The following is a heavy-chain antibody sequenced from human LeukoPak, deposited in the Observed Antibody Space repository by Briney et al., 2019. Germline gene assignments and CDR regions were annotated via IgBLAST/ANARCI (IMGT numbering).Heavy chain of an antibody. CDR3: ARFHPNWGLDY. V-gene: IGHV4-34*01. D-gene: IGHD7-27*01. CDR2: INHSGST. Sequence: SETLSLTCAVYGGSFSGYYWSWIRQPPGKGLEWIGEINHSGSTNYNPSLKSRVTISVDTSKNQFSLKLSSVTAADTAVYYCARFHPNWGLDYWGQGILVTVSS. J-gene: IGHJ4*02. CDR1: GGSFSGYY.